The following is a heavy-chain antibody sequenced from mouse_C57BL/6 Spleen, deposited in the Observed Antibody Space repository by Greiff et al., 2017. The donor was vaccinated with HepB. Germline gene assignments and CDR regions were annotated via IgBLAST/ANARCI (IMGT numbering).Heavy chain of an antibody. J-gene: IGHJ4*01. CDR3: AREGLTTVVGGAMDY. CDR1: GYTFTSYW. D-gene: IGHD1-1*01. V-gene: IGHV1-72*01. CDR2: IDPNSGGT. Sequence: QVQLQQPGAELVKPGASVKLSCKASGYTFTSYWMHWVKQRPGRGLEWIGRIDPNSGGTKYNEKFKSKATLTVDKPSSTAYMQLSSLTSEDSVVYYWAREGLTTVVGGAMDYWGQGTSVTVSS.